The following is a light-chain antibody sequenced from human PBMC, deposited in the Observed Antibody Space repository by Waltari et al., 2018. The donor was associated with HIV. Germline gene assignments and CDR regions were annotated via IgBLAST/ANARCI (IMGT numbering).Light chain of an antibody. Sequence: QSALTQPASVSGSPGRSITISCTGTSSDVGSYNLVSWYQHHPGKAPKLMIYEVSKRPSGVSNRFSGSKSGNTASLTISGLQAEDEADYYCCSYAGSSTSFGGGTKLTVL. J-gene: IGLJ3*02. CDR1: SSDVGSYNL. CDR3: CSYAGSSTS. V-gene: IGLV2-23*02. CDR2: EVS.